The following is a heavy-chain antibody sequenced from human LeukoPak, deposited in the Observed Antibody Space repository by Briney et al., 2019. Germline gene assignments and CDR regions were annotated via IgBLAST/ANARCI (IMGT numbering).Heavy chain of an antibody. CDR3: ARVQPGSGWYNDAEYFQH. J-gene: IGHJ1*01. D-gene: IGHD6-13*01. CDR2: IYYSGST. Sequence: SETLSLTCTVSGGSISSSSYYWGWIRQPPGKGLEWIGSIYYSGSTYYNPSLKSRVTISVDTSKNQFSLKLSSVTAADTAVYYCARVQPGSGWYNDAEYFQHWGQGTLVTVSS. CDR1: GGSISSSSYY. V-gene: IGHV4-39*07.